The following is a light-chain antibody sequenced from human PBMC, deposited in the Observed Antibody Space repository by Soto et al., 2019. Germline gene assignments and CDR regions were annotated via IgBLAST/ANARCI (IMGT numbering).Light chain of an antibody. V-gene: IGLV2-14*01. CDR1: SSDVGSYNY. CDR2: EVS. CDR3: SLYTSSSTL. Sequence: QSALTQPASVSGSPGQSITISCTGTSSDVGSYNYVSWYQQHPGKAPKLMIYEVSDRPSGISSRFSGSKSGNTASLTISGLQTEDEDDSYCSLYTSSSTLFGTGTKVTVL. J-gene: IGLJ1*01.